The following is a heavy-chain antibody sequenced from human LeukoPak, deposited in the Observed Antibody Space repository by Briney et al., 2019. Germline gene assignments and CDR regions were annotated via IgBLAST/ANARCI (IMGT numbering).Heavy chain of an antibody. D-gene: IGHD3-10*01. V-gene: IGHV4-39*01. CDR2: IYYSGTT. CDR3: ASLYGSGSYFYYYYYMDV. Sequence: SETLSLTCTVSGGSIRSISYYWGWIRQPPGKGLEWIGTIYYSGTTYYNPSLKSRVTISVDTSKNQFSLKLSSVTAADTAVYYCASLYGSGSYFYYYYYMDVWGKGTTVTISS. J-gene: IGHJ6*03. CDR1: GGSIRSISYY.